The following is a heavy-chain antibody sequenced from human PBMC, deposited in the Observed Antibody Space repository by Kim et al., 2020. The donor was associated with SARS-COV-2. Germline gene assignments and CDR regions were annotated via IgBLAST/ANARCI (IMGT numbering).Heavy chain of an antibody. V-gene: IGHV3-23*01. Sequence: GGSLRLSCAASGLTFSNYAMGWVRQAPGKGLEWVSVLCDGDDGPQYAASVKGRFTISRDNSRNTLYLQMSSLRTEDTAMYFCAKGRRTSCYATCDHWGEGTPVTVSS. CDR3: AKGRRTSCYATCDH. CDR2: LCDGDDGP. D-gene: IGHD2-2*01. CDR1: GLTFSNYA. J-gene: IGHJ5*02.